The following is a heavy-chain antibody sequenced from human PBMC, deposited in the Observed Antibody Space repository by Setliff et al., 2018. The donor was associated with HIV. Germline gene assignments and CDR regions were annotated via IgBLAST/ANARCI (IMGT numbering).Heavy chain of an antibody. D-gene: IGHD3-22*01. CDR1: GDTFNNCA. Sequence: SVKVSCKASGDTFNNCAVTWVRQAPGQGLEWMGGSIPLFGTTNYAQKFQGRVTLTTDELMKTAYMELSSLRSEDTAVYYCARVHDGTTTGAFDIWGQGTLVTVSS. V-gene: IGHV1-69*05. CDR3: ARVHDGTTTGAFDI. CDR2: SIPLFGTT. J-gene: IGHJ3*02.